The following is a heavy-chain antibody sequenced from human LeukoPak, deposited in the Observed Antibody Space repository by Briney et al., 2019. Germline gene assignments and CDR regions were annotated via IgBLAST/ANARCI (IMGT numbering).Heavy chain of an antibody. J-gene: IGHJ5*02. Sequence: SETLSLTCSVSGASISSYYWTWIRQPAGKGLEWIGHIYTTGTTNYNPSIRSRVTTSVDTSKNQFFLRLTSVTAADTAVYYCARVYYSRFDPWGQGTLVTVSS. CDR2: IYTTGTT. CDR1: GASISSYY. CDR3: ARVYYSRFDP. D-gene: IGHD3-10*01. V-gene: IGHV4-4*07.